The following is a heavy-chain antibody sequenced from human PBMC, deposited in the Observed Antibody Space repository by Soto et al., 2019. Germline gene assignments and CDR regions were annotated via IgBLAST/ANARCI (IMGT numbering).Heavy chain of an antibody. CDR3: AHRTTTVTWWFDP. CDR1: GFSLTTSGVG. Sequence: QITLKESGPTLVKPTQTLTLTCTFSGFSLTTSGVGVGWIRQPPGKALEWLELIYWDDDKRYSPSLKSGLTNTNDTSKNQVVLTMPNMDPADTATYFCAHRTTTVTWWFDPWGQGTLVTVSS. J-gene: IGHJ5*02. CDR2: IYWDDDK. D-gene: IGHD4-17*01. V-gene: IGHV2-5*02.